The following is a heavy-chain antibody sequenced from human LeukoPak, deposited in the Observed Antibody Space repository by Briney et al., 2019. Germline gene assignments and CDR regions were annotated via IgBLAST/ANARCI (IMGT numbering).Heavy chain of an antibody. CDR2: ISSSSSYI. CDR1: GFTFSSYS. Sequence: GGSLRLSCAASGFTFSSYSMNWVRQAPGKGLEWVSSISSSSSYIYYADSVKGRFTISRDNAKNSLYLQMNRLRAEDTAVYYCARDSSWYGGSEGHWGQGTLVTVSS. J-gene: IGHJ4*02. D-gene: IGHD6-13*01. CDR3: ARDSSWYGGSEGH. V-gene: IGHV3-21*01.